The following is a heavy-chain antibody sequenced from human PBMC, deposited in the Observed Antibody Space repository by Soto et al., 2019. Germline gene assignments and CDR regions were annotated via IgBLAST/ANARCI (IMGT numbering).Heavy chain of an antibody. Sequence: QVQLQESGPGLVKPSQTLSLTCTVSGGSISSGDYFWSWIRQLPGKGLEWIGYIYYSGSTYYNPSRKRRVNISVDTSKNHFSLKLRSVTAADTAVYYCARTGGRYDTADYVELDWGQGTLVTVSS. D-gene: IGHD4-17*01. CDR1: GGSISSGDYF. CDR2: IYYSGST. V-gene: IGHV4-30-4*01. CDR3: ARTGGRYDTADYVELD. J-gene: IGHJ4*02.